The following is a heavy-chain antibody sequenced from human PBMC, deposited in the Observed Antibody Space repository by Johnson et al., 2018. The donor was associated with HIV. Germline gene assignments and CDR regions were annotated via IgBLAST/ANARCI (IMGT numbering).Heavy chain of an antibody. Sequence: QVQLVESGGGVVQPGRSLRLSCAASGFTFSSYGMHWVRQAPGKGLEWVAVISYDGSNKYYADSVKGRFTISRDNSKNTLYLQMNSLRAEDTAVYYCARDDPGARPGLSVIGAFEIWGQGTMVTVSS. CDR1: GFTFSSYG. D-gene: IGHD6-6*01. V-gene: IGHV3-30*03. CDR3: ARDDPGARPGLSVIGAFEI. CDR2: ISYDGSNK. J-gene: IGHJ3*02.